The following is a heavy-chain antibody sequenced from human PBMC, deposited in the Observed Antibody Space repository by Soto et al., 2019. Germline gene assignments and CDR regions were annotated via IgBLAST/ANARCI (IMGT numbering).Heavy chain of an antibody. J-gene: IGHJ4*02. CDR3: ARGADVRTYYDILTGYPYFDY. CDR2: IWYDGSNK. D-gene: IGHD3-9*01. V-gene: IGHV3-33*01. CDR1: GFTFSSYG. Sequence: SLRLSCAASGFTFSSYGMHWVRQAPGKGLEWVAVIWYDGSNKYYADSVKGRFTISRDNSKNTLYLQMNSLRAEDTAVYYCARGADVRTYYDILTGYPYFDYWGQGTLVTVSS.